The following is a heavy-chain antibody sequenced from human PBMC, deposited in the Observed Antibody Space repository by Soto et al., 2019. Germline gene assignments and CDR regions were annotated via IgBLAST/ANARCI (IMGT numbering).Heavy chain of an antibody. CDR2: INTDGSST. CDR1: GFSFSSYW. D-gene: IGHD1-26*01. V-gene: IGHV3-74*01. Sequence: GGSLRLSCAASGFSFSSYWMHWLRQAPGKGLVWVSRINTDGSSTTYADSVKGRFTISRDNTKNTLYLQMNSLRVEDTAVYYCARASGSNIHFDYWGQGTLVTVS. J-gene: IGHJ4*02. CDR3: ARASGSNIHFDY.